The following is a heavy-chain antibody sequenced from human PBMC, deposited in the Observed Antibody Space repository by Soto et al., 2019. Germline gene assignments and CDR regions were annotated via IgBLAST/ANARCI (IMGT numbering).Heavy chain of an antibody. D-gene: IGHD2-21*01. J-gene: IGHJ1*01. Sequence: GGSLRLSCAASGFTFNNCNMNWVRQAPGKGLEWVSSITSTSTYIYYAESVKGRFTISRDNAKNSLYLQMNSLRAEDTAIYYCAKEAYCGGDCHEYFQHWGQGTLVTVSS. CDR1: GFTFNNCN. CDR3: AKEAYCGGDCHEYFQH. CDR2: ITSTSTYI. V-gene: IGHV3-21*01.